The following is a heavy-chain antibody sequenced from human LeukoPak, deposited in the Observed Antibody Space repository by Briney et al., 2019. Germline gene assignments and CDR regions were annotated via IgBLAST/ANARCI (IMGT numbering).Heavy chain of an antibody. V-gene: IGHV1-18*01. CDR2: ISAYNGNT. D-gene: IGHD4/OR15-4a*01. CDR3: ARATMVVAIVWFVP. CDR1: GYTFTSYG. J-gene: IGHJ5*02. Sequence: GASVKVSCXASGYTFTSYGISWVRQAPGQGRGWMGWISAYNGNTNYAQKLQGRVTMTTDTSTSTAHLELRSLRSDDTAVYYCARATMVVAIVWFVPWGQGTLVTVSS.